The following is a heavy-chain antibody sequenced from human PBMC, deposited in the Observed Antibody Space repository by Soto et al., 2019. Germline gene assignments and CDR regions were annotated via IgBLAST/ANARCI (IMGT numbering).Heavy chain of an antibody. V-gene: IGHV4-34*01. CDR3: ARDASTSKSYYYGMDV. CDR2: INHSGST. J-gene: IGHJ6*02. CDR1: GGSFSGYY. Sequence: SETLSLTCAVYGGSFSGYYWSWIRQPPGKGLEWIGEINHSGSTNYNPSLKSRVTISVDTSKNQFSLKLSSVTAADTAVYYCARDASTSKSYYYGMDVWGQGTTVTVSS. D-gene: IGHD2-2*01.